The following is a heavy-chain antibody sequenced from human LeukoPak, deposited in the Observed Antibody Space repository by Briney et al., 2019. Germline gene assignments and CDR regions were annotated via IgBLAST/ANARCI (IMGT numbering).Heavy chain of an antibody. CDR1: GDSVSSNSAA. CDR2: TYYRSKWFY. V-gene: IGHV6-1*01. Sequence: PSQTLSLTCAISGDSVSSNSAAWNWIRQSPSGGLEWLRRTYYRSKWFYDYALFVKSRITINPDTSKNQFSLHLKSVTPEDTAVYYCVRDGEGGLDYFDYWGRGTLVTVSS. D-gene: IGHD3-16*01. J-gene: IGHJ4*02. CDR3: VRDGEGGLDYFDY.